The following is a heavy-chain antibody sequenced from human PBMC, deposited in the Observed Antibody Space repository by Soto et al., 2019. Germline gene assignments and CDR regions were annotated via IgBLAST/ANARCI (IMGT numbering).Heavy chain of an antibody. D-gene: IGHD5-18*01. V-gene: IGHV1-2*02. CDR2: INPNSGGT. CDR3: AAEDTAMVYYYYGMDV. Sequence: ASVKFSCKASGYTFTGYYMHWVRQAPGQGLEWMGWINPNSGGTNYAQKFQGRVTMTRDTSISTAYMELSRLRSDDTAVYYCAAEDTAMVYYYYGMDVWGQGTTVTVSS. J-gene: IGHJ6*02. CDR1: GYTFTGYY.